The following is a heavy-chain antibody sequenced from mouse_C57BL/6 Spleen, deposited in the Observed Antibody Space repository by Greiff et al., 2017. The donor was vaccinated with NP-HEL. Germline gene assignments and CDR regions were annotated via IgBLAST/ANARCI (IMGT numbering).Heavy chain of an antibody. CDR1: GYTFTSYW. J-gene: IGHJ3*01. Sequence: QVQLQQPGAELVRPGSSVKLSCKASGYTFTSYWMHWVKQRPLQGLEWIGNIDPSDSETHYNQKFKDKATLTVDKSSSTAYMQLSSLTSEDSAVYYCARSMGAYYSNYGAYWGQGTLVTVSA. D-gene: IGHD2-5*01. V-gene: IGHV1-52*01. CDR2: IDPSDSET. CDR3: ARSMGAYYSNYGAY.